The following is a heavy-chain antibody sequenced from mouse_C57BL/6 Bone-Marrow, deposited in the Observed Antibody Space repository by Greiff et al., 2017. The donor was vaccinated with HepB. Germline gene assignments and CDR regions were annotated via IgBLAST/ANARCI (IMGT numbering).Heavy chain of an antibody. CDR1: GIDFSRYW. D-gene: IGHD1-1*01. CDR3: ASRYWTTVVAHWYFDV. CDR2: INPDSSTI. Sequence: AGGGIDFSRYWMSWVRRAPGKGLEWIGEINPDSSTINYAPSLKDKFIISRDNAKNTLYLQMSKVRSEDTALYYCASRYWTTVVAHWYFDVWGTGTTVTVSS. V-gene: IGHV4-1*01. J-gene: IGHJ1*03.